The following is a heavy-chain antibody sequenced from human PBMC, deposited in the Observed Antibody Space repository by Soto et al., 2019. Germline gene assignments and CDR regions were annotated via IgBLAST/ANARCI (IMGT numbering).Heavy chain of an antibody. CDR1: GGSISSYY. CDR2: IYYSGST. J-gene: IGHJ3*02. Sequence: SETLSLTCTVSGGSISSYYWSWIRQPPGKGLEWIGYIYYSGSTNYNPSLKSRVTISVDTSKNQFSLKLSSVTAADTAVYYCARPWVRGVNGAFDIWGQGTMVTVSS. D-gene: IGHD3-10*01. V-gene: IGHV4-59*08. CDR3: ARPWVRGVNGAFDI.